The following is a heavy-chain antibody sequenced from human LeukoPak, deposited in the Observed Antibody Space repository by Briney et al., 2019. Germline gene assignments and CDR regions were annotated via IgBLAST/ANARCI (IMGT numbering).Heavy chain of an antibody. CDR2: ISSSSSYI. Sequence: PGGSLRLSCAASGFTFSSYSMNWVRQAPGKGLEWVSSISSSSSYIYYADSVKGRFTISRDNAKNSLYLQMNSLRAEDTAVCYCARGAYITDFWSGSYYYYMDVWGKGTTVTVSS. CDR1: GFTFSSYS. J-gene: IGHJ6*03. CDR3: ARGAYITDFWSGSYYYYMDV. V-gene: IGHV3-21*04. D-gene: IGHD3-3*01.